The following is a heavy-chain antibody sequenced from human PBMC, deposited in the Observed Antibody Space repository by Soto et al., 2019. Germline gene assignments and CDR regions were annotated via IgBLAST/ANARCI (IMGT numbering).Heavy chain of an antibody. Sequence: GGSLRLSCSASGFTFSSYAMHWVRQAPGKGLEYVSAISSNGGSTYYADSVKGRFTISRDNSKNTLYLQMSSLRAEDTAVYYCVKDPRTGVRGATIDYWGQGTLVTVSS. J-gene: IGHJ4*02. CDR2: ISSNGGST. D-gene: IGHD3-10*01. V-gene: IGHV3-64D*08. CDR3: VKDPRTGVRGATIDY. CDR1: GFTFSSYA.